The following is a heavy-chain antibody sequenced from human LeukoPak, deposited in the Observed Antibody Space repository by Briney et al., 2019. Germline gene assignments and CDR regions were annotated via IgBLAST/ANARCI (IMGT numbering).Heavy chain of an antibody. D-gene: IGHD2-8*02. CDR3: ANVRVG. J-gene: IGHJ4*02. V-gene: IGHV3-7*01. CDR1: GFTFSSHW. Sequence: GGSLRLSCAASGFTFSSHWMDWVRQAPGKGLEWVANIKQDGSESYYLDSVKGRFTISRDNAKRSLYLQMNGLRAEDTAVYYCANVRVGWGQRTLVTVSS. CDR2: IKQDGSES.